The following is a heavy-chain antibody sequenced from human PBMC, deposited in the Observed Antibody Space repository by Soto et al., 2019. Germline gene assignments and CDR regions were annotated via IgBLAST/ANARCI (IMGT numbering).Heavy chain of an antibody. CDR2: ISSSSSTI. V-gene: IGHV3-48*01. Sequence: PGGSLRLSCAASGFTFSSYSMNWVRQAPGKGLEWVSYISSSSSTIYYADSVKGRFTISRDNAKNSLYLQMNSLRAEDTAVYYCARAPYSSGWYAPKITPIFDYWGQGTLVTVSS. CDR1: GFTFSSYS. CDR3: ARAPYSSGWYAPKITPIFDY. D-gene: IGHD6-19*01. J-gene: IGHJ4*02.